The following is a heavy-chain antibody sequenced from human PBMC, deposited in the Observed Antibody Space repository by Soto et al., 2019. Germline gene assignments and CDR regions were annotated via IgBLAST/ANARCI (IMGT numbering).Heavy chain of an antibody. CDR1: GFKISSSS. D-gene: IGHD1-1*01. Sequence: EVQLVESGGGLVQPGGSLRLSCAAFGFKISSSSMNWVRQAPGRGLEWVAYISDSGSNTLYADSVKGRFTVSRDTAKNSLYLQMNSLRAEDTAVYYCANSPQPWDVDDDYWGQGTLVTVSS. J-gene: IGHJ4*02. V-gene: IGHV3-48*01. CDR2: ISDSGSNT. CDR3: ANSPQPWDVDDDY.